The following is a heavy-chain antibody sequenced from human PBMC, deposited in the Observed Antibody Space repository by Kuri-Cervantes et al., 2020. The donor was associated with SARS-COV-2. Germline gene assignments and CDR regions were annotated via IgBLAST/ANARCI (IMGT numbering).Heavy chain of an antibody. D-gene: IGHD2-2*01. J-gene: IGHJ6*02. V-gene: IGHV4-34*01. CDR1: GWSFSGYY. CDR3: ARGRRNYCISTSCYPPYYGMDV. Sequence: SETLSLTCAVYGWSFSGYYWSWIRQPPGKGLEWIGEINHSGSTNYNPYLKSRVTISVDTSKNQFSLKLSSVTAADTAVYYGARGRRNYCISTSCYPPYYGMDVWGQGTTVTVSS. CDR2: INHSGST.